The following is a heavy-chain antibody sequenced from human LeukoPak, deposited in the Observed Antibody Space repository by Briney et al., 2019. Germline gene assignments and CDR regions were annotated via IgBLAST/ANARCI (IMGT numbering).Heavy chain of an antibody. J-gene: IGHJ6*03. D-gene: IGHD3-10*01. V-gene: IGHV1-69*05. CDR3: ARGPRITMVRGAMGHYYYYMDV. CDR1: GGTFSSYT. Sequence: SVKVSCKASGGTFSSYTISWVRQAPGQGLEWMGGIIPIFGTANYAQKFQGRVTITTDESTSTAYMELSSLRSEDTAVYYCARGPRITMVRGAMGHYYYYMDVWGKGTTVTVSS. CDR2: IIPIFGTA.